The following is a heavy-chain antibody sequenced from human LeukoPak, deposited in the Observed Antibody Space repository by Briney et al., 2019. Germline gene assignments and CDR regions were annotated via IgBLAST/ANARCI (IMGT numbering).Heavy chain of an antibody. CDR3: ARVPYDFWSGYVMDV. V-gene: IGHV3-11*01. Sequence: GESLRLSCAASGFTFSDYYMSWIRQAPGKGLEWVSYISSSGSTIYYADSVKGRFTISRDNAKNSLYLQMNSLRAEDTAVYYCARVPYDFWSGYVMDVWGKGTTVTVSS. J-gene: IGHJ6*04. CDR1: GFTFSDYY. CDR2: ISSSGSTI. D-gene: IGHD3-3*01.